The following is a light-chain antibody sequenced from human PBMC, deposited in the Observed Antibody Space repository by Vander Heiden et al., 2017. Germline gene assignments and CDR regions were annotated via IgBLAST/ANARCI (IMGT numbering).Light chain of an antibody. CDR3: QQYGRSHT. Sequence: IVLTQSPGTLSLSPGERATLSCRASQSFSSNYLAWYQQKPGQPPRLLIYRASSRATGIPDRFSGSVSGTDFTLTISRLEPEDFAVYYCQQYGRSHTFGQGTRLEIK. V-gene: IGKV3-20*01. J-gene: IGKJ5*01. CDR1: QSFSSNY. CDR2: RAS.